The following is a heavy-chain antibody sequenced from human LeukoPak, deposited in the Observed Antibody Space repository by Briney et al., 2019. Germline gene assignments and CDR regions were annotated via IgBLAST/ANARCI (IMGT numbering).Heavy chain of an antibody. J-gene: IGHJ5*02. V-gene: IGHV4-59*01. CDR1: GSSISSYY. CDR2: IYYSGSI. Sequence: SETLSLTCTVSGSSISSYYWSWIRQPPGKGLEWIGYIYYSGSIKYNPSLKSRVTISGDASKNQISLKLNSVTTADTAVYYCGRSRSISGWFDPWGQGTLVTVSS. CDR3: GRSRSISGWFDP. D-gene: IGHD6-19*01.